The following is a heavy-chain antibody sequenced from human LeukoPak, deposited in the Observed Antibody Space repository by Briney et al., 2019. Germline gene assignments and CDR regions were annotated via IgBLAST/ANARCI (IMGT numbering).Heavy chain of an antibody. CDR1: GYSFTNYW. CDR3: ATHSGSYFYYFDN. D-gene: IGHD1-26*01. Sequence: GESLKISCKGSGYSFTNYWIGCVRQMPGKGLEWMGIIYPGDSDTRYSPSFQGQVTISADKSISTAYLQWSSLKASDTAMYYCATHSGSYFYYFDNWGQGTLVTVSS. J-gene: IGHJ4*02. CDR2: IYPGDSDT. V-gene: IGHV5-51*01.